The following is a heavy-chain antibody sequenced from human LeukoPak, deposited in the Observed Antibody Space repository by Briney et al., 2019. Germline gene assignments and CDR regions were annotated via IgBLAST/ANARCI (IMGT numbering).Heavy chain of an antibody. CDR3: AKVHRGRYFGSGTYLYFDL. D-gene: IGHD3-10*01. CDR2: ISWNSNSI. J-gene: IGHJ2*01. CDR1: GFTFDDYA. Sequence: GGSLRLSCAASGFTFDDYAMHWVRQGPGKGLEWVSGISWNSNSIGYADSVKGRFTISRDNAKNSLDLQMDSLRPEDTALYYCAKVHRGRYFGSGTYLYFDLWGRGTLVTVSS. V-gene: IGHV3-9*01.